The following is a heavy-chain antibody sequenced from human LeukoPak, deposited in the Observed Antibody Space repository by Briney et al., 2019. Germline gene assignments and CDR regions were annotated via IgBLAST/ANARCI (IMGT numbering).Heavy chain of an antibody. D-gene: IGHD5-18*01. J-gene: IGHJ4*02. CDR1: GGSISSGGYS. V-gene: IGHV4-31*03. Sequence: SETLSLTCTVSGGSISSGGYSWSWIRQHPGKGLEWIGYIYYSGSTYYNPSLKSRVTISVDTSKNQFSLKLSSVTAADTAVYYCARERGDVDTAMVRGSGYYFDYWGQGTLVTVSS. CDR2: IYYSGST. CDR3: ARERGDVDTAMVRGSGYYFDY.